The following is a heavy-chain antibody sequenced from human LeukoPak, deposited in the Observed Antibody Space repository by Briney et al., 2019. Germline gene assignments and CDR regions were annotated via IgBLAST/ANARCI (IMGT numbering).Heavy chain of an antibody. J-gene: IGHJ4*02. CDR1: GGSISSYY. V-gene: IGHV4-59*01. D-gene: IGHD3-3*01. Sequence: SETLSLTCTVSGGSISSYYWSWIRQPPGKGLEWIGYIHYSGGITYYNPSLKSRVTISVDTSKNQFSLKLSSVTAADTAVYYCARTSFGVYFDYWGQGTLVTVSS. CDR2: IHYSGGIT. CDR3: ARTSFGVYFDY.